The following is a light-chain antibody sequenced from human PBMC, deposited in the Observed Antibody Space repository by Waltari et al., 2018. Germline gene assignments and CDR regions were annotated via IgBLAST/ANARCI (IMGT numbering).Light chain of an antibody. CDR3: SSYAGSDNPNVV. V-gene: IGLV2-8*01. CDR1: SSDVGGYNY. Sequence: QSALTQPPSASGSPGQSVTISCTGTSSDVGGYNYVSWYQQHPGKAPKVMIFEVSKRPSGAPDRFSGSKSGNTASLPVSGLQAEDEADYFCSSYAGSDNPNVVFGGGTKLIVL. J-gene: IGLJ2*01. CDR2: EVS.